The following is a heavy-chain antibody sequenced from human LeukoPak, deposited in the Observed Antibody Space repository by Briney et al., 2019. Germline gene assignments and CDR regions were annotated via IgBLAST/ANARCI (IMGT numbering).Heavy chain of an antibody. J-gene: IGHJ4*02. CDR2: ISSSSSTI. Sequence: KPGGSLRLSCAASGFTFSSYSMNWVRQAPGKGLEWVSYISSSSSTIYYADSVKGRFTISRDNSKNTLYLQMNSLRAEDTAVYYCAKWATMIVVATHFDYWGQGTLVTVSS. CDR3: AKWATMIVVATHFDY. V-gene: IGHV3-48*01. D-gene: IGHD3-22*01. CDR1: GFTFSSYS.